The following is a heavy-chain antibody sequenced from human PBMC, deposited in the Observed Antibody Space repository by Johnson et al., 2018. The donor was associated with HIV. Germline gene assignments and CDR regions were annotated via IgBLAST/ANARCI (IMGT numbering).Heavy chain of an antibody. CDR1: GFTFSTYG. V-gene: IGHV3-30*02. CDR2: IPYDGSYK. Sequence: QEKLVESGGGVVQPGGSLRLSCAASGFTFSTYGMHWVRQAPGKGLEWVAFIPYDGSYKYYADSVRGRFTISRDNSKNTLYLQMNSLRAEDTAVYYCARVSNPQYCSSTSCSGWDGAFDIWGQGTMVTVSS. D-gene: IGHD2-2*01. J-gene: IGHJ3*02. CDR3: ARVSNPQYCSSTSCSGWDGAFDI.